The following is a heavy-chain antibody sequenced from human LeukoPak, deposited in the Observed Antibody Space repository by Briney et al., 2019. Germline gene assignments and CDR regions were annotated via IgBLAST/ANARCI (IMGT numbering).Heavy chain of an antibody. J-gene: IGHJ4*01. V-gene: IGHV4-38-2*02. D-gene: IGHD2-15*01. CDR1: GFSISTGYY. CDR3: ARAVLSYCRGGNCPYFDY. CDR2: IYHSGST. Sequence: PSETLSLTCTVSGFSISTGYYWGWIRQPPGKGLEWIGSIYHSGSTYYNPSLKSRVTISVDTSKNQFSLKLSSLTAADTAVYYCARAVLSYCRGGNCPYFDYWGQGTLVTVSS.